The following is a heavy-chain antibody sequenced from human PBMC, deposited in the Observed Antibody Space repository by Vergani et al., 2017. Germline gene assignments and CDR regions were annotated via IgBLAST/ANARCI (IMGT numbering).Heavy chain of an antibody. CDR1: GFSFSDHY. V-gene: IGHV3-11*01. J-gene: IGHJ3*02. CDR2: ISNRGNTI. CDR3: ARDHRDYNNYPGTFDI. Sequence: QVQLVESGGGLVKPGGSLRLSCAASGFSFSDHYMTWIRQAPGKGLEWVSYISNRGNTIEYADSVKGRFSISSDNTKSSLFLQMDSLRAEDTAVYYCARDHRDYNNYPGTFDIWGQGSMVTVSS. D-gene: IGHD5-24*01.